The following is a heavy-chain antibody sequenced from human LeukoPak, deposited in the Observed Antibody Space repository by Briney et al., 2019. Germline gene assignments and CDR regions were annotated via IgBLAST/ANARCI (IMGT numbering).Heavy chain of an antibody. D-gene: IGHD1-26*01. J-gene: IGHJ4*02. CDR2: IWYAGSNK. Sequence: PGGSLRLSCAASGFTFSSYGMHWVRQAPGKGLEWVAVIWYAGSNKYYADSVKGRFTISRDNSKNTLYLQMNSLRAEDTAVYYCAKDPRWDTNYYSDYWGQGTLVTVSS. CDR3: AKDPRWDTNYYSDY. V-gene: IGHV3-33*06. CDR1: GFTFSSYG.